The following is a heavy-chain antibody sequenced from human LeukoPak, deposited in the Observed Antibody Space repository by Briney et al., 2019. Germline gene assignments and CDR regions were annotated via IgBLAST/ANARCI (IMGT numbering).Heavy chain of an antibody. CDR1: ADIFGSYA. V-gene: IGHV1-69*04. J-gene: IGHJ4*02. CDR3: ARERRCSAGSCYAADLDS. Sequence: ASVKVSCKTSADIFGSYAINWVRQAPGQGLEWMGRIIPLTGVVNYGQKLQTRVTISADRSTSTAYMEVSSLRFEDTAVYFCARERRCSAGSCYAADLDSWGQGTLVTVSS. D-gene: IGHD2-15*01. CDR2: IIPLTGVV.